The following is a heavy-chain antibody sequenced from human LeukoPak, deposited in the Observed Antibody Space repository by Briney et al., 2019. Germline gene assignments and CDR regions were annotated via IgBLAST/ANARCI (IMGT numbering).Heavy chain of an antibody. CDR2: IKQDGSEI. CDR3: VRDMRGGWKFDY. CDR1: GFTLSGYG. Sequence: GGSLRLSCAASGFTLSGYGMSWVRQAPGKGPEWVANIKQDGSEIYYVDSVKGRFTISRDNAKNSLYLQMNSLRAEDSAVYYCVRDMRGGWKFDYWGQGTLVTVSS. J-gene: IGHJ4*02. D-gene: IGHD6-19*01. V-gene: IGHV3-7*03.